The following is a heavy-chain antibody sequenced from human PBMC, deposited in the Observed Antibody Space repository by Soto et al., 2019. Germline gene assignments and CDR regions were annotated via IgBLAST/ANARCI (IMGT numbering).Heavy chain of an antibody. Sequence: SRRLSCVPSAFTLSNAWMRWVRQAPGKGLECVGRIKSKTDGGTTEYAAAGKCRFTSSRDDSKTTLYLQMNSLKTEDTAVYYCTPRPQQGLVPSRGVYFDYWGQGTLVTVSS. J-gene: IGHJ4*02. V-gene: IGHV3-15*01. CDR1: AFTLSNAW. D-gene: IGHD6-19*01. CDR3: TPRPQQGLVPSRGVYFDY. CDR2: IKSKTDGGTT.